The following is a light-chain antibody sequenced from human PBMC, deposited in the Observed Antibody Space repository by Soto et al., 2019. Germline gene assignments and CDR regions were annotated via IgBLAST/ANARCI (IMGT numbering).Light chain of an antibody. Sequence: DVVLTQSPLSLPVTLGQPASISCRSSQSLVYSDGDTYLNWFQQRPGLPPRRLIYRVSIRDSGVPDRFSGSGSGTDFTLKISRVEAEDVGIYYCIRGTHWPYTIGQGTKREIK. J-gene: IGKJ2*01. CDR1: QSLVYSDGDTY. CDR2: RVS. CDR3: IRGTHWPYT. V-gene: IGKV2-30*01.